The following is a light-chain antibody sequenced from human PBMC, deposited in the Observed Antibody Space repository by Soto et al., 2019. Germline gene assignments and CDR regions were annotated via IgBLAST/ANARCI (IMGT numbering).Light chain of an antibody. V-gene: IGKV1-12*01. CDR1: QVISSW. J-gene: IGKJ4*01. CDR3: QQASSFPLT. Sequence: IQMTQSPSSVSAAVGDRVTITCRASQVISSWLAWYQQRPGTAPKLLIYGATTLRSGVPSRFSGSESGTEFTLTITCLQPEDSATYYCQQASSFPLTFGGGTKVEIQ. CDR2: GAT.